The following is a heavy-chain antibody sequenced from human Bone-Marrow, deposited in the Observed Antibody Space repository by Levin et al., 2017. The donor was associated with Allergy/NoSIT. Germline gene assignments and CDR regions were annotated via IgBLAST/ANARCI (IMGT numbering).Heavy chain of an antibody. Sequence: GESLKISCKASGYTFKNYAINWVRQAPGQGLEWMGWISAYSGNTNYAQKFQGRVTMTADTSTSTAYMELRSLRSDDTAVYSCARDGGCSSTSCPDYWGQGTLVTVSS. CDR1: GYTFKNYA. D-gene: IGHD2-2*01. V-gene: IGHV1-18*01. CDR3: ARDGGCSSTSCPDY. J-gene: IGHJ4*02. CDR2: ISAYSGNT.